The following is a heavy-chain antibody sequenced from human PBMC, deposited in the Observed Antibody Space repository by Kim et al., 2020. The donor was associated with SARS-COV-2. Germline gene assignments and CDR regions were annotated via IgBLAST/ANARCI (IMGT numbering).Heavy chain of an antibody. Sequence: SVKVSCKASGGTFSSYAISWVRQAPGQGLEWMGGIIPIFGTANYAQKFQGRVTITADESTSTAYMELSSLRSEDTAVYYCARNGGLVLWFGDTAGNNWFDPWGQGTLVTVSS. CDR1: GGTFSSYA. J-gene: IGHJ5*02. D-gene: IGHD3-10*01. V-gene: IGHV1-69*13. CDR3: ARNGGLVLWFGDTAGNNWFDP. CDR2: IIPIFGTA.